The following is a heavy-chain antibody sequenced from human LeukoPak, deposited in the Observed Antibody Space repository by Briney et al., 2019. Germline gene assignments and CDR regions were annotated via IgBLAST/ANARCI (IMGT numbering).Heavy chain of an antibody. J-gene: IGHJ6*03. CDR3: ARDRRDYGEKYYYYYYMDV. CDR2: INPNSGGT. D-gene: IGHD4/OR15-4a*01. CDR1: GYTFTNYY. Sequence: ASVKVSCKASGYTFTNYYMHWVRQAPGQGLEWMGRINPNSGGTNYAQKFQGRVTMTRDTSISTAYMELSRLRSDDTAVHYCARDRRDYGEKYYYYYYMDVWGKGTTVTVSS. V-gene: IGHV1-2*06.